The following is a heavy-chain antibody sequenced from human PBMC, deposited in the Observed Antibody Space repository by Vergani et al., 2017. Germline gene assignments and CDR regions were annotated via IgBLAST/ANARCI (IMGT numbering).Heavy chain of an antibody. CDR1: GFTVSSIY. V-gene: IGHV3-53*01. D-gene: IGHD2-2*01. Sequence: EVQLVESGGGLVQPGGSLRLSCAASGFTVSSIYMSWVRQAPGKGLEWVSVIYSGGSTYYADSVKGRFTISRDNSKNTLYLQMNSLRAEDTAVYYCARDRRYCSSTSCFYYYYYMGVWGKGTTVTVSS. CDR3: ARDRRYCSSTSCFYYYYYMGV. CDR2: IYSGGST. J-gene: IGHJ6*03.